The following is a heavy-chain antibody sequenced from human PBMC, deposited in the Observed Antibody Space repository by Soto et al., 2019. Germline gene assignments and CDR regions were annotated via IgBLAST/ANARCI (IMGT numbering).Heavy chain of an antibody. J-gene: IGHJ5*02. D-gene: IGHD2-2*01. Sequence: GGSLRLSCAASGFTFSSYSMNWVRQAPGKGLEWVSYISSSSSTIYYEDSVKGRFTISRDNAKNSLYLQMNSLRAEDTAVYYCAREYCSSTSCLNWFDPWGQGTLVTVSS. CDR2: ISSSSSTI. CDR1: GFTFSSYS. V-gene: IGHV3-48*01. CDR3: AREYCSSTSCLNWFDP.